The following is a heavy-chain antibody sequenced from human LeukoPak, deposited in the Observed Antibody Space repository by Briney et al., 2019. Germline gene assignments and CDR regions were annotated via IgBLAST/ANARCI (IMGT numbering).Heavy chain of an antibody. CDR2: ISWNSRSI. V-gene: IGHV3-9*03. Sequence: GGSLRLTCAASGFTFDDYAMHWARQAPGRGLEWVSGISWNSRSIGYADSVKGRFTISRDNAKNSLYLQMNSLRAEDMALYYCAKVRRIDYGSGREYYFDYWGQGTLVTVSS. CDR3: AKVRRIDYGSGREYYFDY. J-gene: IGHJ4*02. CDR1: GFTFDDYA. D-gene: IGHD3-10*01.